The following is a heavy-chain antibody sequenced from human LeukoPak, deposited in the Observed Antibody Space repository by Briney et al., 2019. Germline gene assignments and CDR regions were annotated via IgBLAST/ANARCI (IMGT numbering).Heavy chain of an antibody. CDR2: IYYSGST. J-gene: IGHJ6*02. CDR1: GGSISSSSYY. Sequence: PSETLSLTCTVSGGSISSSSYYWGWIRQPPGKGLEWIGSIYYSGSTYYNPSLKSRVTISVDTSKNQFSLQLSSVTAADTAVYYCAAEITMVRGVIPSRGGYGMDVWGQGTTVTVSS. CDR3: AAEITMVRGVIPSRGGYGMDV. V-gene: IGHV4-39*01. D-gene: IGHD3-10*01.